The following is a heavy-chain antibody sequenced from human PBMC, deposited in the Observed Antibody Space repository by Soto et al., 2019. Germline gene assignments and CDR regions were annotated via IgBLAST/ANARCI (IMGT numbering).Heavy chain of an antibody. Sequence: LRLSCAASGFTFSSYAMSWVRQAPGKGLEWVSAISGSGGSTYYADSVKGRFTISRDNSKNTLYLQMNSLRAEDTAVYYCAKDPFPIDDYFDYWGQGTLVTVSS. D-gene: IGHD2-21*01. CDR3: AKDPFPIDDYFDY. J-gene: IGHJ4*02. V-gene: IGHV3-23*01. CDR2: ISGSGGST. CDR1: GFTFSSYA.